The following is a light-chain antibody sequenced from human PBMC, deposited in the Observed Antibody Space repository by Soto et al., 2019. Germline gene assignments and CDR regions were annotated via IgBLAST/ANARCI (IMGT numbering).Light chain of an antibody. V-gene: IGLV1-44*01. Sequence: QSVLTQPPSASGTPGQRVTISCSGSSSNIGSNTVNSYQQLPGATPKLLIYSDTHRPSGVPARFSGAKSGTSVSLATSGLQSEDEADYYCAAWYDSLNGLVFGGGTKLTVL. CDR1: SSNIGSNT. CDR3: AAWYDSLNGLV. CDR2: SDT. J-gene: IGLJ2*01.